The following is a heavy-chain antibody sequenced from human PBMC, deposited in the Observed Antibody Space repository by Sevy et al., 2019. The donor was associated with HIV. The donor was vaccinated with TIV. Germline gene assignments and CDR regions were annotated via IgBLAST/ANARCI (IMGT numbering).Heavy chain of an antibody. V-gene: IGHV3-23*01. Sequence: GGSLRLSCAASGFTFSSYAMSWVRQAPGKGLEWVSAISGSGGSTYYADSVKGRFTISRDNSKNTLYLQMNSLRAEDTVVYYCAKGLIASRHTCLMKTLYGMDVWGQGTTVTVSS. D-gene: IGHD6-6*01. J-gene: IGHJ6*02. CDR2: ISGSGGST. CDR1: GFTFSSYA. CDR3: AKGLIASRHTCLMKTLYGMDV.